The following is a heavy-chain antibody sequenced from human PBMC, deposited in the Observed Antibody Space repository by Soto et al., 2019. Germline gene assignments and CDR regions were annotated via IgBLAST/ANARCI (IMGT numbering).Heavy chain of an antibody. J-gene: IGHJ6*02. CDR3: ARGLGVLLWFGAFMDV. V-gene: IGHV4-34*01. D-gene: IGHD3-10*01. Sequence: PSETLSLTCTVSGGSISSYYWSWIRQPPGKGLEWIGEINHSGSTNYNPSLKSRVTISVDTSKNQFSLKLSSVTAADTAVYYCARGLGVLLWFGAFMDVWGQGTTVTVSS. CDR1: GGSISSYY. CDR2: INHSGST.